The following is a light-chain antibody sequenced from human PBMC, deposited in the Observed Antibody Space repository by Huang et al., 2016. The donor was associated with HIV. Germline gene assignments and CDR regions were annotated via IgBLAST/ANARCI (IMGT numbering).Light chain of an antibody. CDR3: QQRSKWPLT. CDR1: QRIGTY. V-gene: IGKV3-11*01. Sequence: EIVLTQSPVTLSLSPGDRATLSCRASQRIGTYLAWYQQKSGQAPRLLIYDVSNRAAGVPARFSASGSETDFTLTIASLDPDDFAIYHCQQRSKWPLTFGGGTKVEMK. J-gene: IGKJ4*01. CDR2: DVS.